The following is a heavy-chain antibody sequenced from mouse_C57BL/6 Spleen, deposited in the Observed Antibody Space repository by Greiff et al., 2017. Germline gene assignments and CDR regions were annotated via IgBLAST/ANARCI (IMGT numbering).Heavy chain of an antibody. J-gene: IGHJ2*01. CDR3: ARQGNGKTLDY. V-gene: IGHV5-6*02. Sequence: DVKLVESGGDLVKPGGSLKLSCAASGFTFSSYGMSWVRQTPDKRLEWVATISSGGSYTYYPDSVKGRFTISRDNAKNTLYLQMSSLKSEDTAVYYCARQGNGKTLDYWGQGTTLTVSS. CDR1: GFTFSSYG. CDR2: ISSGGSYT. D-gene: IGHD2-1*01.